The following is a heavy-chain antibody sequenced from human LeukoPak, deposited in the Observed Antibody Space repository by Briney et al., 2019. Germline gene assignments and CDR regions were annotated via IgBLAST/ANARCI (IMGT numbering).Heavy chain of an antibody. D-gene: IGHD3-22*01. CDR2: ISYDGSNK. J-gene: IGHJ4*02. CDR1: GFTFSSYG. CDR3: AKDLVTMIVVHLGGFDY. Sequence: GRSLRLSCAASGFTFSSYGMHWVRQAPGKGLEWVAVISYDGSNKYYADSVKGRFTISRDNSKNTLYLQMNSLRAEDTAVYYCAKDLVTMIVVHLGGFDYWGQGTLVTVSS. V-gene: IGHV3-30*18.